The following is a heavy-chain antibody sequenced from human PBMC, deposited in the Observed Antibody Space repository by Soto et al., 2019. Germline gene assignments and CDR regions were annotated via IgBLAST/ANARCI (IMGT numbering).Heavy chain of an antibody. CDR3: ARRVRDTMVRGVIIDYGMDV. Sequence: ASETLSLTCTVSGGSISSSSYYWGWIRQPPGKGLEWIGSIYYSGSTYYNPSLKSRVTISVDTSKNQFSLKLSSATAADTAVYYCARRVRDTMVRGVIIDYGMDVWGQGTTVTVSS. V-gene: IGHV4-39*01. CDR1: GGSISSSSYY. CDR2: IYYSGST. D-gene: IGHD3-10*01. J-gene: IGHJ6*02.